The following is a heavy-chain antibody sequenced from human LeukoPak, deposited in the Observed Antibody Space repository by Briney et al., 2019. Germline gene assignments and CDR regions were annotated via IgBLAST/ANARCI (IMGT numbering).Heavy chain of an antibody. CDR3: AKAKLQGVTVFGVVYYFDS. CDR1: GFTCTNYA. J-gene: IGHJ4*02. CDR2: MSASGGST. Sequence: PGGSLRLSCAVSGFTCTNYAMSWVRQAPGKGLEWVSAMSASGGSTYYADSVKGRFTISIDNSKNTLFLQVNSLRDEDTAVYYCAKAKLQGVTVFGVVYYFDSWGPGTLVSVSS. D-gene: IGHD3-3*01. V-gene: IGHV3-23*01.